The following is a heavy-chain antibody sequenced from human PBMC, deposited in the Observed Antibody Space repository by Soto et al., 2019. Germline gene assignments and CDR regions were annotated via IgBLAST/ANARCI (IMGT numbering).Heavy chain of an antibody. D-gene: IGHD1-1*01. CDR1: GFRFTTYW. Sequence: EVQLVESGGDLVQPGGSLRLSCAASGFRFTTYWMTWVRQAPGKGLEWVAIIRQDGSETKYGDSVKGRFTISRDNAKNSAYLQMNGLEAEDTAVYYCVTTTRGGRFDHWGQGTLVPVSS. CDR2: IRQDGSET. V-gene: IGHV3-7*03. CDR3: VTTTRGGRFDH. J-gene: IGHJ4*02.